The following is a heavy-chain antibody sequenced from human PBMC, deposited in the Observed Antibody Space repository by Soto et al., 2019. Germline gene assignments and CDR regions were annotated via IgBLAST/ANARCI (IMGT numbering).Heavy chain of an antibody. D-gene: IGHD3-22*01. J-gene: IGHJ6*02. V-gene: IGHV1-46*01. Sequence: ASVKVSCKASGYTFTSYYMHWVRQAPGQGLEWMGIINPSGGSTSYAQKFQGRVTMTRDTSTSTVYMELSSLRSEDTAVYYCARAWGSDSSGYYYGMDVWGQGTPVTVSS. CDR1: GYTFTSYY. CDR2: INPSGGST. CDR3: ARAWGSDSSGYYYGMDV.